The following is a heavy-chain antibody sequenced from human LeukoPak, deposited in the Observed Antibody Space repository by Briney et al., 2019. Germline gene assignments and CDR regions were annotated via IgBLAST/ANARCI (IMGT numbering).Heavy chain of an antibody. V-gene: IGHV3-48*03. CDR1: GFTFSSYE. Sequence: GGSLRLSCAASGFTFSSYEMNWVRQAPVKGLEWVSYISSRGTSIYYADSVKGRFTISRDNTKNSLYLQMNSLRAEDTAVCYCARGFGGSGSSSTAHDYWGQGTLVTVSS. D-gene: IGHD3-10*01. J-gene: IGHJ4*02. CDR3: ARGFGGSGSSSTAHDY. CDR2: ISSRGTSI.